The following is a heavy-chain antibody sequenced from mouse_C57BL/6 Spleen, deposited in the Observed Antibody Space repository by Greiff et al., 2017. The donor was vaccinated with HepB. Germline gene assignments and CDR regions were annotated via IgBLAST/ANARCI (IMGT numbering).Heavy chain of an antibody. CDR2: ISSGSSTS. J-gene: IGHJ1*03. D-gene: IGHD2-3*01. CDR3: ARGDGYYLCWYFDV. CDR1: GFTFSDYG. V-gene: IGHV5-17*01. Sequence: DVMLVESGGGLVKPGGSLKLSCAASGFTFSDYGMHWVRQAPKKGLEWVAYISSGSSTSYYADTVKGRFTISRDNAKNTLFLQMTSLRSEDTAMYYCARGDGYYLCWYFDVWGTGTTVTVSS.